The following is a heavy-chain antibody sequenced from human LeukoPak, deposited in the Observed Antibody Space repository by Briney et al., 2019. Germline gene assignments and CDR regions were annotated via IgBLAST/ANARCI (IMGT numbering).Heavy chain of an antibody. D-gene: IGHD5-12*01. J-gene: IGHJ4*02. Sequence: GGSLRLSCAASGFTFSSYWMSWVRQAPGKGLEWVSAISGSGGGTYYADSVKGRFTISRDNSKNTLYLQMNSLRAEDTAVYYCAKESEWLRFRGYFDYWGQGTLVTVSS. CDR1: GFTFSSYW. V-gene: IGHV3-23*01. CDR2: ISGSGGGT. CDR3: AKESEWLRFRGYFDY.